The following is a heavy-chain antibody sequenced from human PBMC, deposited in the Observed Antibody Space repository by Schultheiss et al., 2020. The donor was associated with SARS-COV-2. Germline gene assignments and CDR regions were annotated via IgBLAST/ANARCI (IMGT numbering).Heavy chain of an antibody. J-gene: IGHJ5*02. CDR2: IYYSGST. V-gene: IGHV4-39*07. Sequence: SQTHSLTCTVSGGSISSSSYYWGWIRQPPGKGLEWIGSIYYSGSTYYNPSLKSRVTISVDRSKNQFSLKLSSVTAADTAVYYCARERHYYGSNWFDPWGQGTLVTVSS. D-gene: IGHD3-10*01. CDR1: GGSISSSSYY. CDR3: ARERHYYGSNWFDP.